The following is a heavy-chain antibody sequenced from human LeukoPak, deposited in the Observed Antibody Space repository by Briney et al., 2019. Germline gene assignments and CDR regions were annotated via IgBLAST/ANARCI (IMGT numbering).Heavy chain of an antibody. J-gene: IGHJ6*03. V-gene: IGHV1-69*05. CDR1: GGTFSSYA. Sequence: GASVKVSCKASGGTFSSYAISWVRQAPGQGLEWMGGIIPIFGTANYAQKFQGRVTITTDESTSIAYMELSSLRSEDTAVYYCARDENAGPVGSYYYYMDVWGKGTTVTVSS. CDR2: IIPIFGTA. D-gene: IGHD3-10*01. CDR3: ARDENAGPVGSYYYYMDV.